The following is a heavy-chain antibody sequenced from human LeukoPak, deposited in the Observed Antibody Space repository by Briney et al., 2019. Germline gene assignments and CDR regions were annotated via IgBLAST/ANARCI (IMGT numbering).Heavy chain of an antibody. D-gene: IGHD3-3*01. CDR1: GYTFTGYY. CDR3: ARVAETYYDFWSGCQYPVPTEFDY. V-gene: IGHV1-2*02. CDR2: INPNSGGT. J-gene: IGHJ4*02. Sequence: ASVKVSCEASGYTFTGYYMHWVRQAPGQGLEWMGWINPNSGGTNYAQKFQGRVTMTRDTSISTAYMELSRLRSDDTAVYYCARVAETYYDFWSGCQYPVPTEFDYWGQGTLVTVSS.